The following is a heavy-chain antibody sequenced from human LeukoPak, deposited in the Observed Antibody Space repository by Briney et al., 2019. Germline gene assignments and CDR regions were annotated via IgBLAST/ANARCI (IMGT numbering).Heavy chain of an antibody. V-gene: IGHV4-59*08. CDR1: GGSISGYY. J-gene: IGHJ5*02. CDR3: ARQRNWFDP. Sequence: SETLSLTCSVSGGSISGYYWSWIRQPPGKRLEWIGYINYIGSTNYNPSLKSRVTISVDTSKNQFSLKLSSVTAADTAVYYCARQRNWFDPWGQGTLVTVSS. CDR2: INYIGST.